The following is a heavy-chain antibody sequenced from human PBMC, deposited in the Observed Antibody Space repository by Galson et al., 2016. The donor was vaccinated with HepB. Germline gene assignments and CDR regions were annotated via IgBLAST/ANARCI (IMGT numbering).Heavy chain of an antibody. J-gene: IGHJ5*02. CDR1: GFTFSSYS. V-gene: IGHV3-7*01. Sequence: SLRLSCAASGFTFSSYSMSWVRRAPGKGLEWVANIKQDGSEKYYVDSVKSRFTISRDNAKNSLYLQMNSLRAEDTAVYYCARDGPYSSSVYNWFDPWGQGTLVTVSS. D-gene: IGHD6-13*01. CDR2: IKQDGSEK. CDR3: ARDGPYSSSVYNWFDP.